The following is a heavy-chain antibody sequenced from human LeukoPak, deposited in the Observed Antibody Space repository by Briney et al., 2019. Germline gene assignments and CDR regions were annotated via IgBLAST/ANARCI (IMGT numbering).Heavy chain of an antibody. CDR1: GFTFREYS. Sequence: GGSLRLSCAASGFTFREYSMSWVRQAPGKGLEWVSNIRSNGRDTFYTDSVKGRFTISRDNSKNTLYLEMYSLRADDTAVYYCAKGGYTTYFDPWGQGALVTVSS. D-gene: IGHD2-15*01. CDR3: AKGGYTTYFDP. J-gene: IGHJ5*02. V-gene: IGHV3-23*01. CDR2: IRSNGRDT.